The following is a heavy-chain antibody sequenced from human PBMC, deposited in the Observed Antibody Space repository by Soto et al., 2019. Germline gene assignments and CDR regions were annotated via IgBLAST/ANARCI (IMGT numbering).Heavy chain of an antibody. Sequence: SETLSLTCTVSGGSVSSYYWSWIRQPAGKGLEWIGRFYTSGNTNYNPSLKSRVTMSLDTSKNQFSLKLSSVAAADTAVYFCASDSTGWFDPWGQGTLVTVSS. CDR3: ASDSTGWFDP. J-gene: IGHJ5*02. D-gene: IGHD7-27*01. CDR2: FYTSGNT. CDR1: GGSVSSYY. V-gene: IGHV4-4*07.